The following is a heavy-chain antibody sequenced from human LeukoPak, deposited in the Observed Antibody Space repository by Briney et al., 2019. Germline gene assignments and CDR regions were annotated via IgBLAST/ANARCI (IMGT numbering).Heavy chain of an antibody. CDR3: TSGDVGFGSPGY. D-gene: IGHD3-10*01. V-gene: IGHV3-15*01. Sequence: PGGSLRLSCAASGFTFSNAWMSWVRQAPGKGREWVGRIKSKTDGGTTDYAAPVKGRFTISRDDSKNTLYLQMNSLKTEDTAVYYCTSGDVGFGSPGYWGQGTLVTVSS. CDR2: IKSKTDGGTT. J-gene: IGHJ4*02. CDR1: GFTFSNAW.